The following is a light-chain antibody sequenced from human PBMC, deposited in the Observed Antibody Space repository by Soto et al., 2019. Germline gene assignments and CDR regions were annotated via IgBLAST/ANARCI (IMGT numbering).Light chain of an antibody. V-gene: IGKV1-39*01. CDR1: QSISSY. Sequence: DIQMTQSPSSLSASVGDRVTITCRASQSISSYLNWYQQKPGKAPKLLIYAASSLQSGVPSRFSGSGSGTDFTLTISSLQPEDFATYYCQQSYSTHPTPLGQGTRLEIK. CDR3: QQSYSTHPTP. J-gene: IGKJ5*01. CDR2: AAS.